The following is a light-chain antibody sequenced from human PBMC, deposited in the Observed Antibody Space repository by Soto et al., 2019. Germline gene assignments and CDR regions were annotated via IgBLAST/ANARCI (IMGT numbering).Light chain of an antibody. CDR3: AACDNNTLALYV. J-gene: IGLJ1*01. V-gene: IGLV1-44*01. CDR2: SNN. Sequence: QSALTQPPSASATTGQRVTISCSGSSSNIGSNTVNWYQQLPGTAPKLLIYSNNQRPSGVPDRFSGSKSGTSASLAISGLQSEDDVDYDCAACDNNTLALYVFVTMTK. CDR1: SSNIGSNT.